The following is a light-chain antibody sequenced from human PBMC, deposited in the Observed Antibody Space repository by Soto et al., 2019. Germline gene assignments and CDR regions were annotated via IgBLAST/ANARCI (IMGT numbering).Light chain of an antibody. CDR1: QSIDTM. Sequence: GARVTISCRASQSIDTMLAWYQQRPGKAPNLRIYDASSLESGVPSRFSGSGSGTEFALSISGLQPDDFATYYCQQYKSSAWTFGQGTKVEIK. CDR2: DAS. CDR3: QQYKSSAWT. V-gene: IGKV1-5*01. J-gene: IGKJ1*01.